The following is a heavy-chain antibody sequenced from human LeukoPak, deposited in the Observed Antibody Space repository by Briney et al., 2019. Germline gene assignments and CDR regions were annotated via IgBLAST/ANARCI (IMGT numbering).Heavy chain of an antibody. J-gene: IGHJ4*02. CDR1: GFTFSSYG. CDR3: AKDLGGSSWYGGGDY. CDR2: ISYDGSNK. V-gene: IGHV3-30*18. D-gene: IGHD6-13*01. Sequence: GGPLRLSCAASGFTFSSYGMHWVRQAPGKGLEWVAVISYDGSNKYYADSVKGRFTISSDNSKNTLYLQMNSLRAEDTAVYYCAKDLGGSSWYGGGDYWGQGTLVTVSS.